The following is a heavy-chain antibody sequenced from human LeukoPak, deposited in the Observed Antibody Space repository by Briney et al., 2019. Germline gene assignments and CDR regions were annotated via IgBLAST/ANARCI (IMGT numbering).Heavy chain of an antibody. CDR2: ISAYNGNT. V-gene: IGHV1-18*01. D-gene: IGHD6-19*01. CDR3: ARGRGEEQWLVQTGFDY. Sequence: ASVKVSCKASGYTFTTYAITWVRQAPGQGLEWMGWISAYNGNTNYAQKFQGRVTMTRNTSISTAYMELSSLRSEDTAVYYCARGRGEEQWLVQTGFDYWGQGTLVTVSS. J-gene: IGHJ4*02. CDR1: GYTFTTYA.